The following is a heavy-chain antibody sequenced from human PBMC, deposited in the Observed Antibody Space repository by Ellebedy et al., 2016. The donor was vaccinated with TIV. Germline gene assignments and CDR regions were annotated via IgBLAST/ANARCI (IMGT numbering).Heavy chain of an antibody. CDR2: FDPEDGGT. CDR3: ARVGWGYSGGEEY. CDR1: GYRVTELF. Sequence: ASVKVSCKVSGYRVTELFKHWVRQAPGKGLEWMGGFDPEDGGTIYAQNLQGRVTMTTDTSTATAYMELRSLTSDDTAVYYCARVGWGYSGGEEYWGQGALVIVSS. J-gene: IGHJ4*02. V-gene: IGHV1-24*01. D-gene: IGHD5-12*01.